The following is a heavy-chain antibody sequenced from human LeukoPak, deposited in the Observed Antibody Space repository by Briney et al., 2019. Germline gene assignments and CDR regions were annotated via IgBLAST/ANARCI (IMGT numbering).Heavy chain of an antibody. CDR1: GFTFSSYG. Sequence: PEGSLRLSCAASGFTFSSYGIHWVRQAPGKGLEWVAVIWYDGSNKYYADSVKGRFTISRDNSKNTLYLQMNSLRAEDTAVYYCAKDSKSRYSGSYFDWFDPWGQGTLVTVSS. D-gene: IGHD1-26*01. V-gene: IGHV3-33*06. J-gene: IGHJ5*02. CDR3: AKDSKSRYSGSYFDWFDP. CDR2: IWYDGSNK.